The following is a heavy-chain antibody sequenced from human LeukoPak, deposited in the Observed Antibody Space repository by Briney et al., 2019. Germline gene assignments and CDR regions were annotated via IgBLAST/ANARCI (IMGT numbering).Heavy chain of an antibody. J-gene: IGHJ6*03. CDR3: ASRLGYCSSTSCPKNYYYMDV. V-gene: IGHV1-69*13. D-gene: IGHD2-2*01. CDR2: IIPIFGTA. Sequence: SVKVSCKASGGTFSSYAISWVRQAPGQGLEWTGGIIPIFGTANYAQKFQGRVTITADESTSTAYMELSSLRSEDTAVYYCASRLGYCSSTSCPKNYYYMDVWGKGTTVTVSS. CDR1: GGTFSSYA.